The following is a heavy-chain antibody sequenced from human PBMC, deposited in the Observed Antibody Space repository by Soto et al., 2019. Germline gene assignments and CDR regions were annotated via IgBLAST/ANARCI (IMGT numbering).Heavy chain of an antibody. CDR3: ARGAPPIDY. V-gene: IGHV1-3*05. J-gene: IGHJ4*02. CDR1: GYTFSSYA. CDR2: INDGNGNT. Sequence: QVQLVQSGAEEKKPGASVKVSCKASGYTFSSYAMHWVRQAPGQRLEWMGWINDGNGNTKYSQEVQGSVTITRDTSPSTAYMQLSSLRSEDTGVYYCARGAPPIDYWGQGTLVTVSS.